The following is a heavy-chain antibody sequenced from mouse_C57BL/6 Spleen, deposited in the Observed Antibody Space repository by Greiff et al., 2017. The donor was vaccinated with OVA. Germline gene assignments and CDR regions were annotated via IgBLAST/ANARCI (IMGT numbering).Heavy chain of an antibody. Sequence: VQLKESGPELVKPGASVKLSCKASGYSFTGYYMNWVKQSPEKSLEWIGEINPSTGGTTYNQKFKAKATLTVDKSSSTAYMQLKSLTSEDAAVYYCARRTTVVAKAYWGQGTLVTVSA. J-gene: IGHJ3*01. CDR1: GYSFTGYY. V-gene: IGHV1-42*01. CDR3: ARRTTVVAKAY. CDR2: INPSTGGT. D-gene: IGHD1-1*01.